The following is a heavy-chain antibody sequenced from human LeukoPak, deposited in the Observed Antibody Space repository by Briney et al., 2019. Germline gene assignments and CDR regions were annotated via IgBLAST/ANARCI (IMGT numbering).Heavy chain of an antibody. J-gene: IGHJ5*02. CDR3: ARGSSSWYDSWFDP. D-gene: IGHD6-13*01. CDR1: GFTVSSNY. V-gene: IGHV3-53*04. CDR2: IYSGGST. Sequence: GGSLRLSCAASGFTVSSNYMSWVRQAPGKGLEWVSVIYSGGSTYYADSVKGRFTISRHNSKNTLYLQMNRLRAEDTAVYYCARGSSSWYDSWFDPWGQGTLVTVSS.